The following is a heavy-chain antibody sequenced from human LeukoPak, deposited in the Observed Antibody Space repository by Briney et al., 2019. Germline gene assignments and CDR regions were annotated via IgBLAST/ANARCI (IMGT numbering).Heavy chain of an antibody. Sequence: ASVKVSCKASGYTFTDYYLHWVRQAPGQGLEWMGWINPNSGDTHFAQTFQDRVTMARGTSISSAYMELGRLRSDDTALYYCARRVAAPGHDAFDIWGQGTMVTVSS. CDR2: INPNSGDT. CDR1: GYTFTDYY. J-gene: IGHJ3*02. D-gene: IGHD6-13*01. V-gene: IGHV1-2*02. CDR3: ARRVAAPGHDAFDI.